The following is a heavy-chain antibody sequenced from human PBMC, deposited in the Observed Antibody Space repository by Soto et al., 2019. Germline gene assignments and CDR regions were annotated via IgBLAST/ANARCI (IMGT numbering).Heavy chain of an antibody. J-gene: IGHJ4*02. Sequence: QVQLQESGPGLVRPSGALSVTCAVSGDSISRSHWWSWVRQSPGKGLEWIGEISHRGITNYNPSLKSRVTISVDKSKNQLSLKLTSVTAADTAVYYCARVRYDRSGFDHWGQGTLVSVSS. CDR2: ISHRGIT. CDR3: ARVRYDRSGFDH. D-gene: IGHD3-22*01. V-gene: IGHV4-4*02. CDR1: GDSISRSHW.